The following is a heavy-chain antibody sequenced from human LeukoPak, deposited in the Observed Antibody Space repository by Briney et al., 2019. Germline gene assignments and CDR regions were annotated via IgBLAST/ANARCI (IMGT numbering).Heavy chain of an antibody. CDR3: AKENYYDSSGGSDAFDI. V-gene: IGHV3-66*01. Sequence: PGGSLRLSCAASEFSVGSNYMTWVRQAPGKGLEWVSLIYSGGSTYYADSVKGRFTISRDNSKNTLYLQMNSLRAEDTAVYYCAKENYYDSSGGSDAFDIWGQGTMVTVSS. CDR2: IYSGGST. CDR1: EFSVGSNY. D-gene: IGHD3-22*01. J-gene: IGHJ3*02.